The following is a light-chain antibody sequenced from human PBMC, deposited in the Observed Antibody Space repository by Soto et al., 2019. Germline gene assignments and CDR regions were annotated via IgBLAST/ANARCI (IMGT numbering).Light chain of an antibody. CDR2: DAS. V-gene: IGKV1-5*01. CDR1: QSISWW. J-gene: IGKJ4*01. Sequence: DIQMTQSPSTPSASVGDRVTITCRASQSISWWLAWYQQKPGKPPKLLIYDASSLESGVPSRFSGSGSGTEFTLTINNLQPDDFATYYCQQYSSYRSFGGGTKWIS. CDR3: QQYSSYRS.